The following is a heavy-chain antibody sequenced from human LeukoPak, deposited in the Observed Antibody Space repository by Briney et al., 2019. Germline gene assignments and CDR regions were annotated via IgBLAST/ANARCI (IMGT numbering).Heavy chain of an antibody. CDR1: GGTFSSYA. Sequence: GASVKVSCKASGGTFSSYAISWVRQAPGQGLEWMGRIIPILGIANYAQKFRGRVTITADKSTSTAYMELSSLRSEDTAVYYCAREIVVVPASEQYYYYYGMDVWGQGTTVTVSS. CDR3: AREIVVVPASEQYYYYYGMDV. CDR2: IIPILGIA. J-gene: IGHJ6*02. D-gene: IGHD2-2*01. V-gene: IGHV1-69*04.